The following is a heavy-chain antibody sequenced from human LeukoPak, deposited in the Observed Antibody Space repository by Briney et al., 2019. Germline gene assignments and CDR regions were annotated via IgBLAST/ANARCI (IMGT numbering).Heavy chain of an antibody. J-gene: IGHJ5*02. V-gene: IGHV3-23*01. D-gene: IGHD3-22*01. CDR3: AKDNYDSSGYSINWFDP. CDR1: GFTFSSYA. Sequence: GGSLRLSCAASGFTFSSYAMSWVRQAPGKGLEWVSAISGSGGSTYYADSAKGRFTISRDNSKNTLYLQMNSLRAEDTAVYYCAKDNYDSSGYSINWFDPWGQGTLVTVSS. CDR2: ISGSGGST.